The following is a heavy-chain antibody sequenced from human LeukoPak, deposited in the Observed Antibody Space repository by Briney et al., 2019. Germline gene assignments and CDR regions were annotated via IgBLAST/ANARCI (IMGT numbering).Heavy chain of an antibody. J-gene: IGHJ6*02. CDR2: FDPEDGET. Sequence: ASVKVSCKVSGYTLTELSVHWVRQAPGKGLEWMGGFDPEDGETIYAQKFQGRVTMTEDTSADTAYMELSSLRSEDTAVYYCARAKVGRELQYYYYYGMDVWGQGTTVTVSS. CDR1: GYTLTELS. CDR3: ARAKVGRELQYYYYYGMDV. D-gene: IGHD1-26*01. V-gene: IGHV1-24*01.